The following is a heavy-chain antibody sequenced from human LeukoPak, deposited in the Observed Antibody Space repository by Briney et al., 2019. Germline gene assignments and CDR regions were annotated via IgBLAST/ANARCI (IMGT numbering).Heavy chain of an antibody. J-gene: IGHJ5*02. V-gene: IGHV3-53*01. CDR2: LYSGGST. Sequence: GGSLRLSFAGCGFIFSTNYMTCVRQAPGKGLEWVAVLYSGGSTYYTDSVKGRFTISRDNSKNTLYLQMNNLRAEDPALYYCARGKPVSWGQGTLVTVSS. CDR1: GFIFSTNY. CDR3: ARGKPVS.